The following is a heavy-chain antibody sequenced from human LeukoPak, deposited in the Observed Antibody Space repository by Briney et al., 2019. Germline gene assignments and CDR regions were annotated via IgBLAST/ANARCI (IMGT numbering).Heavy chain of an antibody. Sequence: SETLSLTCAVYGGSFSGYYWSWIRQPAGKGLEWIGRIYTSGSTNYNPSLKSRVTISVDTSKNQFSLKLSSVTAADTAVYYCASAHRWLQFRFDYWGQGTLVTVSS. J-gene: IGHJ4*02. CDR3: ASAHRWLQFRFDY. CDR2: IYTSGST. V-gene: IGHV4-59*10. CDR1: GGSFSGYY. D-gene: IGHD5-24*01.